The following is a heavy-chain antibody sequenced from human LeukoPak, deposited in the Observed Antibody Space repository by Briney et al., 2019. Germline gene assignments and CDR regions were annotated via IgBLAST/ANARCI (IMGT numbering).Heavy chain of an antibody. CDR2: INHSGST. J-gene: IGHJ4*02. CDR3: ARGVRSGNYDSSGYPDY. CDR1: GGSFSGYY. Sequence: SETLSLTCAVYGGSFSGYYWSWIHQPPGKGLEWIGEINHSGSTNYNPSLKSRVTISVDTSKNQFSLKLSSVTAADTAVYYCARGVRSGNYDSSGYPDYWGQGTLVTVSS. V-gene: IGHV4-34*01. D-gene: IGHD3-22*01.